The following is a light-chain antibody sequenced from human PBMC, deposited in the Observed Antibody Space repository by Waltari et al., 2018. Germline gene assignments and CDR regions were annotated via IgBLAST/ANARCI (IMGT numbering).Light chain of an antibody. CDR1: ESIGKY. V-gene: IGKV3-20*01. CDR2: HAS. J-gene: IGKJ1*01. CDR3: QKYNRLPAT. Sequence: EIVLTQSPGTLSLSPGERATLSCRASESIGKYLAWYQQRPGQAPRFVMLHASNRATGIPDRFSGSGSGTDFSLTISRLEPEDFAVYYCQKYNRLPATFGQGTKVEIK.